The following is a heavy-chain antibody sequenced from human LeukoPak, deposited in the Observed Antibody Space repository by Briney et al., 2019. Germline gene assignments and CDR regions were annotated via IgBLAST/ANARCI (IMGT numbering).Heavy chain of an antibody. J-gene: IGHJ5*02. Sequence: SETLSLTCTVSGGSISNYYWSWIRQPPGKGLEWIGYIYYSGSTKYNPSLKSRVTISVDTSKNQFSLKLSSVTAADTAVYYCARSPGRSYYDILTGSQSWFDPWGQGTLVTVSS. CDR1: GGSISNYY. CDR2: IYYSGST. V-gene: IGHV4-59*01. D-gene: IGHD3-9*01. CDR3: ARSPGRSYYDILTGSQSWFDP.